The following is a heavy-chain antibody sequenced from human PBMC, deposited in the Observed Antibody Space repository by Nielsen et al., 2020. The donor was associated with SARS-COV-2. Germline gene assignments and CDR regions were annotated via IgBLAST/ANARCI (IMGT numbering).Heavy chain of an antibody. J-gene: IGHJ4*02. CDR3: AKAFRSSDWIRAATDY. V-gene: IGHV3-23*01. CDR1: GLTFSNYA. D-gene: IGHD2-2*01. Sequence: GGSLRLSCAASGLTFSNYAMSWVRQAPGKGLEWVSGIIGSGGRTQYADSVAGRFTISRDNSKSTLYLQMNSLRADDTAVYYCAKAFRSSDWIRAATDYWGQGTLVTVSS. CDR2: IIGSGGRT.